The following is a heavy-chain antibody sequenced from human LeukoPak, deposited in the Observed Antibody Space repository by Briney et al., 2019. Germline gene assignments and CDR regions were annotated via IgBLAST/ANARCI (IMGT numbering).Heavy chain of an antibody. CDR1: GFTFDDYA. CDR3: AKGTTYGGNGLFDY. Sequence: GGSLRLSCAASGFTFDDYAMHWVRQAPGKGLEWVSLISWDGGSTYYADSVKGRFTISRDNSKNSLYLQMNSLRAEDTALYYCAKGTTYGGNGLFDYWGQGTLVTVSS. CDR2: ISWDGGST. D-gene: IGHD4-23*01. V-gene: IGHV3-43D*03. J-gene: IGHJ4*02.